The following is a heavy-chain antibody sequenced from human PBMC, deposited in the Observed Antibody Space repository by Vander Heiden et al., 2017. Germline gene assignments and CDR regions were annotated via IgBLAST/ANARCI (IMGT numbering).Heavy chain of an antibody. V-gene: IGHV3-33*01. CDR2: VWYDGSNK. J-gene: IGHJ4*02. CDR1: GFTFNCCG. Sequence: QVQLVELGGGGVQPGRSRSRPCAATGFTFNCCGMHWVRQAPGKGLEWVAVVWYDGSNKYYADSVKGRFTISRDNSKNTVYLQMNSLRAEDTAVYYCARWYGGSYLDYWGQGTLVTVSS. D-gene: IGHD1-26*01. CDR3: ARWYGGSYLDY.